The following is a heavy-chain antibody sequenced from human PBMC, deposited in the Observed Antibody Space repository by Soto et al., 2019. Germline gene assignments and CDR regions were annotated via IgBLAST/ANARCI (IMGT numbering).Heavy chain of an antibody. J-gene: IGHJ6*02. Sequence: EVQLVESGGGLVQPGGSLRLSCAASGFTFSSYWMSWVRQAPGKGLEWVANIKQDGSEKYYVDSVKGRFTISRDNAKNSLYLQMNSLRAEDTAVYYCARDTYSRFYYYYYGMDVWGQGTTVTVSS. CDR2: IKQDGSEK. V-gene: IGHV3-7*03. CDR1: GFTFSSYW. D-gene: IGHD4-4*01. CDR3: ARDTYSRFYYYYYGMDV.